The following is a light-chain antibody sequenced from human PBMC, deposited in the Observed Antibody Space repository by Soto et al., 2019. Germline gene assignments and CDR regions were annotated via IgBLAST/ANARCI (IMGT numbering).Light chain of an antibody. J-gene: IGKJ3*01. V-gene: IGKV3-15*01. CDR2: GAS. Sequence: EIVMTQSPATLSVSPGERATLSCRASQSVSSNLAWYQQKPGQAPRLLIYGASTRATGIPARFSGSGSGTEFTLTISSLQSEDFAVYYCLQYNSWFTFGPGTKVDIK. CDR1: QSVSSN. CDR3: LQYNSWFT.